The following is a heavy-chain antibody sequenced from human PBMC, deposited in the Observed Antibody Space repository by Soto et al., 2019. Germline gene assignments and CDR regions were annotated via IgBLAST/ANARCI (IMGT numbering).Heavy chain of an antibody. D-gene: IGHD1-26*01. Sequence: QVQLVQSGAEVKKPGSSVKVSCKASGGTFSTYSVSWVRQAPGQGLEWMGGIIPMFGSTKYAQTFQDRVTVTAQQSTSTVYMDLSSLRSHDTAVYYCARSQGGEFQLLYAFDIWGQGTKVTVSS. CDR1: GGTFSTYS. CDR2: IIPMFGST. V-gene: IGHV1-69*01. J-gene: IGHJ3*02. CDR3: ARSQGGEFQLLYAFDI.